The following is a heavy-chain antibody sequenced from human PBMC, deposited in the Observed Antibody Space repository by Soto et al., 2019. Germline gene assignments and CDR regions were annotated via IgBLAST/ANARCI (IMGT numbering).Heavy chain of an antibody. CDR2: INPNSGGT. CDR3: ARDADYSRSWGVNNWFDP. Sequence: ASVKVSCKASGYTFTGYYMHWVRQAPGQGLEWMGWINPNSGGTNYAQKFQGRVTMTRDTSISTAYMELSRLRSDDTAVYYCARDADYSRSWGVNNWFDPWGQGTLVTVSS. CDR1: GYTFTGYY. J-gene: IGHJ5*02. D-gene: IGHD6-13*01. V-gene: IGHV1-2*02.